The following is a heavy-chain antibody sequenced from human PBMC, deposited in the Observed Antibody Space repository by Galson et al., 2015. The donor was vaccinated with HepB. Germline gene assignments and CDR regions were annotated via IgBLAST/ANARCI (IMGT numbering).Heavy chain of an antibody. J-gene: IGHJ4*02. CDR1: GYTFTSYA. CDR3: VFLRGYDLKPLDY. V-gene: IGHV1-3*01. Sequence: SVKVSCKASGYTFTSYAMHWVRQAPGQRLEWMGWINAGNGNTKYSQKFQGRVTITRDTSASTAYMELNSLRAEDTAVYYCVFLRGYDLKPLDYWGQGTLVTVSS. CDR2: INAGNGNT. D-gene: IGHD5-12*01.